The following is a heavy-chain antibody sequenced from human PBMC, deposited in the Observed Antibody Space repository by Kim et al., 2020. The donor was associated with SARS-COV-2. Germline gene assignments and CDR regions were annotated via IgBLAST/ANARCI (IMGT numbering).Heavy chain of an antibody. D-gene: IGHD6-13*01. V-gene: IGHV4-39*01. CDR2: IYYSGST. CDR1: GGSISSSSYY. J-gene: IGHJ4*01. CDR3: ARQGKNSYSSPVDY. Sequence: SETLSLTCTVSGGSISSSSYYWGWIRQPPGKGLEWIGSIYYSGSTYHNPSLKSRVTISVDTSKNQFSLKLSSVTAADTAVYYCARQGKNSYSSPVDYWG.